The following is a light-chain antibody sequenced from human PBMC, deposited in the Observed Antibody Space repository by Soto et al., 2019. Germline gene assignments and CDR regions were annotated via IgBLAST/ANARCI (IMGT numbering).Light chain of an antibody. V-gene: IGKV3-11*01. Sequence: SASRRARGTLSVSAGAIDTLSCRASQSVSNNYLAWYQQKPAQAPRLLIYDTSNRATGIPDRFSGSGSGTDFTLSISSLEPEDFAVYYSLLRSTFGQGTRLQI. CDR3: LLRST. CDR1: QSVSNNY. CDR2: DTS. J-gene: IGKJ5*01.